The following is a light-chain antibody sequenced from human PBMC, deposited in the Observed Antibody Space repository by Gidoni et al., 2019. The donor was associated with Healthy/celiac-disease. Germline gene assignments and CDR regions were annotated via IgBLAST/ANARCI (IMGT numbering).Light chain of an antibody. CDR3: QQYNIDSRAWT. V-gene: IGKV1-5*03. J-gene: IGKJ1*01. CDR1: QSVSSR. Sequence: DFQMTQSPSTLSASVGDRVTITCRASQSVSSRLAWYQQKPGKAPVLLVYEASSLQSGVPSRFSGSGSGTEFTLTISSLQPDDFATYFCQQYNIDSRAWTFGQGTKVEIK. CDR2: EAS.